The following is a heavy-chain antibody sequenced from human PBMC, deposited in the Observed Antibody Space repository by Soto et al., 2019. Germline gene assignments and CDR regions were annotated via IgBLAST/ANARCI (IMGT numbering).Heavy chain of an antibody. Sequence: GASVKVSCKASGYTFTSYGISWVRQAPGQGLEWMGWISANSGNTNYAQKFQGRVTMTRDTSTSTAYMELSRLRSDDTAVYYCARLVSARYCSSTSCYGMDVWGQGTTVTVSS. D-gene: IGHD2-2*01. CDR3: ARLVSARYCSSTSCYGMDV. CDR1: GYTFTSYG. J-gene: IGHJ6*02. CDR2: ISANSGNT. V-gene: IGHV1-18*01.